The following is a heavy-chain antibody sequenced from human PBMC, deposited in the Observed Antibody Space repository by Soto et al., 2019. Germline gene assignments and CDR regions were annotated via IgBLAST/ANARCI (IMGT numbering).Heavy chain of an antibody. CDR3: ATDLSPRYGDYYFDY. J-gene: IGHJ4*02. CDR2: FDPEDGET. D-gene: IGHD4-17*01. V-gene: IGHV1-24*01. Sequence: ASVKVSCKVSGYTLAELSMHWVRQAPGKGLEWMGGFDPEDGETIYAQKFQGRVTMTEDTSTDTAYMELSSLRPEDTAVYYCATDLSPRYGDYYFDYWGQGTLVTVSS. CDR1: GYTLAELS.